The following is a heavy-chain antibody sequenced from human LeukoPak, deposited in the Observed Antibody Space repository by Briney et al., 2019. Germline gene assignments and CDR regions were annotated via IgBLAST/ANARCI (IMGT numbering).Heavy chain of an antibody. V-gene: IGHV1-18*01. CDR3: AREYVGDAFDI. J-gene: IGHJ3*02. CDR1: GYTFTSYG. Sequence: ASVKVSCKASGYTFTSYGISWVRQAPGQGLEWMGWISAYNGNTNYAQKLQGRVTMTTDTSTSTVYMELRNLRSDDTAVYYCAREYVGDAFDIWGQGTMVTVSS. D-gene: IGHD3-16*01. CDR2: ISAYNGNT.